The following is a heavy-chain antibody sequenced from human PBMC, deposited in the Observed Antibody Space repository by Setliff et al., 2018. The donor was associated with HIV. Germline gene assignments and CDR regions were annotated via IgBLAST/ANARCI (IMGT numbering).Heavy chain of an antibody. V-gene: IGHV4-28*06. CDR3: ARSFAPRDSNGWYRFDP. CDR1: GGSISSNW. Sequence: PSETLSLTCTVPGGSISSNWWGWIRQPPGKGLEWIGYIYYSGTTNYNPSLKSRVTMSVDTSKNQFSLKLNSVTALDTAVYYCARSFAPRDSNGWYRFDPWGQGTLVTVSS. D-gene: IGHD6-19*01. J-gene: IGHJ5*02. CDR2: IYYSGTT.